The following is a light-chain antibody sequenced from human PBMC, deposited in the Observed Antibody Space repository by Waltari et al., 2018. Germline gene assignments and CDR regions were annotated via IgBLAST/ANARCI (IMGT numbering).Light chain of an antibody. Sequence: DIVMTQSPDSLAVSLGERATINCKSRRSVLYSSNNKNYLAWYQQKPGQPPKLLIYWASTRESGVPDRFSGSGSGTDFTLTISSLQAEDVAVYYCQQYYTTPFTFGPGTKVDIK. CDR3: QQYYTTPFT. CDR2: WAS. J-gene: IGKJ3*01. CDR1: RSVLYSSNNKNY. V-gene: IGKV4-1*01.